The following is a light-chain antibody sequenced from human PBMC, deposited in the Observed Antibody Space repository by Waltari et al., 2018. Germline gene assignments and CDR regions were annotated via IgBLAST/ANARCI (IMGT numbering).Light chain of an antibody. CDR2: DDN. V-gene: IGLV3-21*02. CDR3: QVWDRTTDHPVV. J-gene: IGLJ2*01. CDR1: NIGSIS. Sequence: SYVLTQPPSVSVAPGQTARITCGGDNIGSISVHWYQQKPGRAPVPVVYDDNDRPPGIPERFSGFNYGNTATLTISRVEAGDEADFYCQVWDRTTDHPVVIGGGTKLTVL.